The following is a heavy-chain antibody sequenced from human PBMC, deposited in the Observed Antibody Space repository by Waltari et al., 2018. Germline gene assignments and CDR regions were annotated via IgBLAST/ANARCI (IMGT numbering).Heavy chain of an antibody. V-gene: IGHV4-4*09. CDR2: IYTSGST. Sequence: QVQLQESGPGLVKPSETLSLTCTVSGGSISSYYWSWIRQPPGKGLEWIGYIYTSGSTNYNPSLKSRVTISVDTSKNQFSLKLSSVTAADTAVYYCASSGWYPYDAFDIWGQGTMVTVSS. CDR1: GGSISSYY. J-gene: IGHJ3*02. CDR3: ASSGWYPYDAFDI. D-gene: IGHD6-19*01.